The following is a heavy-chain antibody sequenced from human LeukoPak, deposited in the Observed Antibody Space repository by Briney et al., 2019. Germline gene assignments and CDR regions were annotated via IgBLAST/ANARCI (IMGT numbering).Heavy chain of an antibody. D-gene: IGHD3-10*01. V-gene: IGHV3-30*03. CDR2: VSYDGRYR. Sequence: PGRSLRLSCVASGFTFSSYGMYWVRQAPGKGLERVAVVSYDGRYRYYADSVKGRFTISRDNAKNSLYLQMNSLRDEDTAVYYCARVRGYYGMDVWGQGTTVTVSS. J-gene: IGHJ6*02. CDR3: ARVRGYYGMDV. CDR1: GFTFSSYG.